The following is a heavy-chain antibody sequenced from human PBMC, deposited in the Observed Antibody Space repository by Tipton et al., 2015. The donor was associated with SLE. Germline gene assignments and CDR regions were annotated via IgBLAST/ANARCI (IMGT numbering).Heavy chain of an antibody. D-gene: IGHD3-22*01. CDR1: GGSISGYY. Sequence: TLSLTCTVSGGSISGYYWSWIRQPPGKGLEWIGYIYYSGSTNYNPSLKRRVTMSVDTSKNQFSLKLSSVTAADTAVYYCARDEYRYDATGYHLLGHFDFWGQGTLVTVSS. CDR2: IYYSGST. V-gene: IGHV4-59*12. J-gene: IGHJ4*02. CDR3: ARDEYRYDATGYHLLGHFDF.